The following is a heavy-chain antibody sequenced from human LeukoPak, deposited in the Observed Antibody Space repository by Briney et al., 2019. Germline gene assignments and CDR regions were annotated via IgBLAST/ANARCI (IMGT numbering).Heavy chain of an antibody. CDR1: GYTFTSYG. CDR2: ISGYNGNT. CDR3: ARDPVVVGRFDP. Sequence: ASVKVSCKASGYTFTSYGITWVRQAPGQGLEWMGWISGYNGNTNYAQKLRGRITMTTDTSTSTAYMELRSLKSDDTAVYYCARDPVVVGRFDPWGQGTLVTVSS. D-gene: IGHD3-22*01. J-gene: IGHJ5*02. V-gene: IGHV1-18*01.